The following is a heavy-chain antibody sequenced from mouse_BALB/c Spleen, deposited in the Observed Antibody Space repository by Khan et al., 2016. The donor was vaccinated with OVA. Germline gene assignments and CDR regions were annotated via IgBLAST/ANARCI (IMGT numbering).Heavy chain of an antibody. Sequence: QVQLQQSGPGLVAPSQSLSITCTVSGFSLTSYCVHWVRQPPGKGLEWLGIIWPGSSKNYYSALLSRLSIIKDNSKSQVFLKMSSLKTDDTAMYYCARDNTATAYWGQGTLVTVSA. CDR1: GFSLTSYC. CDR3: ARDNTATAY. V-gene: IGHV2-9*02. J-gene: IGHJ3*01. CDR2: IWPGSSK. D-gene: IGHD1-2*01.